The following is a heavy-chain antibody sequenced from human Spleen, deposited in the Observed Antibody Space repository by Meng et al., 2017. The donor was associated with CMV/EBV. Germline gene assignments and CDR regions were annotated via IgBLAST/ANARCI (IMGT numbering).Heavy chain of an antibody. Sequence: SVKVSCKASGFVFTNYGISWVRQAPGQRPEWMGGIIPIFGTANYAQKFQGRVTITTDESTSTAYMELSSLRSEDTAVYYCARGPDCSSTSCYMNWFDPWGQGTLVTVSS. J-gene: IGHJ5*02. CDR3: ARGPDCSSTSCYMNWFDP. CDR1: GFVFTNYG. CDR2: IIPIFGTA. D-gene: IGHD2-2*02. V-gene: IGHV1-69*05.